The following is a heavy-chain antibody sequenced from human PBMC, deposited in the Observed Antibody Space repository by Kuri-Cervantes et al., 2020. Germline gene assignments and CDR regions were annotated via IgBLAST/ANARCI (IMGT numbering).Heavy chain of an antibody. V-gene: IGHV3-15*01. CDR1: GFIFSKAW. D-gene: IGHD1-26*01. Sequence: GESLKISCAASGFIFSKAWMSWVRQAPGKGLEWVGRIKSKTDGGTTDYAAPVKGRFTISRDDSKNTLYLQMNSLKTEDTAVYYCARSYSGSWGLSYWGQGTLVTVSS. J-gene: IGHJ4*02. CDR2: IKSKTDGGTT. CDR3: ARSYSGSWGLSY.